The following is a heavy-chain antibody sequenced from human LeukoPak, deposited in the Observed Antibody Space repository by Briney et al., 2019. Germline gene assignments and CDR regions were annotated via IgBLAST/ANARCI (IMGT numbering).Heavy chain of an antibody. D-gene: IGHD2-15*01. V-gene: IGHV3-73*01. CDR3: SRTSDVAWYFDL. Sequence: GGSLRLSCAASGFTFSGSAMHSVRQASGKGLEWVARVRSKDNGYATSYSASVRGRFTISRDDSKNMAYLQMDSLKTEDTAVYFCSRTSDVAWYFDLWGRGTLVTVSS. CDR1: GFTFSGSA. J-gene: IGHJ2*01. CDR2: VRSKDNGYAT.